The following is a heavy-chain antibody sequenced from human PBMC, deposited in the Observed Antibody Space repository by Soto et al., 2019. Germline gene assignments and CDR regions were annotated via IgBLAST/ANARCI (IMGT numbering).Heavy chain of an antibody. CDR3: ARDGGYSGPIDS. Sequence: SETLSLTCSVSGDSISSGGYYWSWIRQHPGKGLEWIGYIYYAGGTYYNPSLKSRLIMSLDTPKNQLSLKLDSVTAADTAVYYCARDGGYSGPIDSWGQGTLVTVSS. CDR1: GDSISSGGYY. V-gene: IGHV4-31*03. J-gene: IGHJ4*02. D-gene: IGHD5-12*01. CDR2: IYYAGGT.